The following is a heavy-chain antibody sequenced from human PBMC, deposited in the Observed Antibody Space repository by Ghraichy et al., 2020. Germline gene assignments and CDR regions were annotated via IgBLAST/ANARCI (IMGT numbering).Heavy chain of an antibody. V-gene: IGHV3-33*01. CDR1: GFTFSSYG. CDR3: AREGGPRDGYKNTYYFDY. J-gene: IGHJ4*02. CDR2: IWYDGSNK. Sequence: SLRLSCAASGFTFSSYGMHWVRQAPGKGLEWVAVIWYDGSNKYYADSMKGRFTISRDNSKNTLYLQMNSLRAEDTAVYYCAREGGPRDGYKNTYYFDYWGQGTLVTVSS. D-gene: IGHD5-24*01.